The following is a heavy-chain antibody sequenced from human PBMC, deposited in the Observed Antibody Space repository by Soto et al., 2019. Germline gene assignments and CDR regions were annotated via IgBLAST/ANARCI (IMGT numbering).Heavy chain of an antibody. Sequence: ASVKVSCKASGYTFTGYYMHWVRQAPGQGLEWMGWINPNSGGTNYAQKFQGWVTMTRDTSISTAYMELSGLRSDDTAVYYCARDLSGDGYGMDVWGQGTTVTVSS. CDR1: GYTFTGYY. J-gene: IGHJ6*02. D-gene: IGHD7-27*01. CDR3: ARDLSGDGYGMDV. V-gene: IGHV1-2*04. CDR2: INPNSGGT.